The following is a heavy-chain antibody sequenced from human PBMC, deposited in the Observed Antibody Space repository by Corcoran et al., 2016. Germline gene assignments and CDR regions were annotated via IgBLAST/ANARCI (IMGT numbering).Heavy chain of an antibody. Sequence: QVQLQQWGAGLLKPSETLSLTCAVYGGSFSGYYWSWIRQPPGKGLEWIGEINHSGSTNYNPSLKSRVTISVDTSKNQLSLKLSSVTAADTAVYYCARGVIMNARSGWYHYWGQGTLVTVSS. D-gene: IGHD6-19*01. J-gene: IGHJ4*02. V-gene: IGHV4-34*01. CDR3: ARGVIMNARSGWYHY. CDR1: GGSFSGYY. CDR2: INHSGST.